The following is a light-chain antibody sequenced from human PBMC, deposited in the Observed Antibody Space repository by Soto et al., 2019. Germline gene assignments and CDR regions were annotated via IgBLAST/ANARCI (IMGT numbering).Light chain of an antibody. CDR1: QDINNY. CDR2: AAS. CDR3: QKYNSAPTT. J-gene: IGKJ1*01. Sequence: DIQMTQSPSSLSASVGDRVTITCRASQDINNYLAWYQQKPGKVPKLLIFAASTLQSGVPSRFSGSGSGTDFTLTISSLQPEDVATYYCQKYNSAPTTFGQGTKVEIK. V-gene: IGKV1-27*01.